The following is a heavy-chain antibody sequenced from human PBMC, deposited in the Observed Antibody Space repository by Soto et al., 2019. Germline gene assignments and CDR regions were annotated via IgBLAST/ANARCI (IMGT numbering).Heavy chain of an antibody. CDR1: GGTFSSYA. V-gene: IGHV1-69*12. D-gene: IGHD3-10*01. J-gene: IGHJ6*02. Sequence: QVQLVQSGAEVQKPGSSVKVSCKASGGTFSSYAINWVRQAPGQGLEWMGGIIRIFGTPDYAQRFQGRVTITADESTSTAYMERSSLRSEDTAVYYCARQGSNEYYYYGMDGWGQGTTVTVSS. CDR3: ARQGSNEYYYYGMDG. CDR2: IIRIFGTP.